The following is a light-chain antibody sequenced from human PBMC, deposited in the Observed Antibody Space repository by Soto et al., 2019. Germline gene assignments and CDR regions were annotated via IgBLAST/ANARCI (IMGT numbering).Light chain of an antibody. V-gene: IGLV2-18*02. Sequence: QSVLTQTPSVSGSHVHSVTSSCTGSRSDVGSYNRVSWYRQPPGTAPKLMIYEVSNRPSGVPDRFSGSKSGNTASLTISGLQPDYEADNYCTSYTSSTPYVFGTGTNVTV. CDR1: RSDVGSYNR. CDR2: EVS. CDR3: TSYTSSTPYV. J-gene: IGLJ1*01.